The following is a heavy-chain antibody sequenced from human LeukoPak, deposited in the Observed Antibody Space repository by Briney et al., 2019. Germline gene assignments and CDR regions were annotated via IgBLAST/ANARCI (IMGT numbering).Heavy chain of an antibody. D-gene: IGHD4-17*01. CDR2: ISGSGNTI. CDR3: VRFGDYGRFDY. Sequence: PGGSLRLSCAASGFTFSSYEMNWVRQAPGKGLEWVSYISGSGNTITYADSVTGRFTVSRDNAKDSLYLQMNSLRAEDTAVYYCVRFGDYGRFDYWGQGTLVIVSS. J-gene: IGHJ4*02. V-gene: IGHV3-48*03. CDR1: GFTFSSYE.